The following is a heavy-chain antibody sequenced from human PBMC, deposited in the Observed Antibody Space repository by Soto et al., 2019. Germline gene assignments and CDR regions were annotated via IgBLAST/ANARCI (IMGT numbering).Heavy chain of an antibody. Sequence: ASVKVSCKASGYTFTGYYMHWVRQAPGQGLEWMGWINPNSGGTNYAQKFQGRVTMTRDTSISTAYMELSRLRSDDTAVYYCARDVDTARVLREVLPTGMDVWGQGTTVTVSS. CDR1: GYTFTGYY. CDR3: ARDVDTARVLREVLPTGMDV. V-gene: IGHV1-2*02. J-gene: IGHJ6*02. D-gene: IGHD5-18*01. CDR2: INPNSGGT.